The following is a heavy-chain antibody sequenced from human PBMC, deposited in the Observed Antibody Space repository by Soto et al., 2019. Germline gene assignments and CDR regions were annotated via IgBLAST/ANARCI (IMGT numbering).Heavy chain of an antibody. V-gene: IGHV2-70*01. CDR2: IDWDDDK. Sequence: SGPTLVNPTQTLTLTCTFSGFSLSTSGMCVSWIRQPPGKALEWLALIDWDDDKYYSTSLKTRLTISKDTSKNQVVLTMTYMDPVDTATYYCARTPYYYGSGFQAGMDVWGQGTTVTVSS. D-gene: IGHD3-10*01. CDR1: GFSLSTSGMC. CDR3: ARTPYYYGSGFQAGMDV. J-gene: IGHJ6*02.